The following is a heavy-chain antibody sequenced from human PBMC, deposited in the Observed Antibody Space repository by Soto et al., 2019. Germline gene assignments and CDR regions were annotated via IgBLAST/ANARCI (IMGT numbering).Heavy chain of an antibody. V-gene: IGHV3-7*05. CDR1: GFTFSDFW. CDR3: ARGGWLSY. J-gene: IGHJ4*02. CDR2: IKEDGSDK. D-gene: IGHD5-12*01. Sequence: GGSLRLSCAASGFTFSDFWMSWVRQAPGKGLELVANIKEDGSDKNHVDSVKGRFTISRDNAKNLVYLQMNNLRVEDTAVYYCARGGWLSYWGQGTQVTVSS.